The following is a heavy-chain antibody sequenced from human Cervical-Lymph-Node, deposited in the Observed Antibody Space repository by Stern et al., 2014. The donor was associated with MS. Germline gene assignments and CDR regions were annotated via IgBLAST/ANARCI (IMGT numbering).Heavy chain of an antibody. V-gene: IGHV4-59*01. J-gene: IGHJ4*02. CDR3: ARDDGYSGYDS. D-gene: IGHD5-12*01. CDR2: IYYSGNT. CDR1: GGSISTYY. Sequence: QVQLQESGPGLVKPSETLSLTCLISGGSISTYYWSWVRQPPGQGLEWIGYIYYSGNTNSNPSLKSRVAMSVDTSKNQFSLKLGSVTAADTAVYYCARDDGYSGYDSWGQGTLVTVSS.